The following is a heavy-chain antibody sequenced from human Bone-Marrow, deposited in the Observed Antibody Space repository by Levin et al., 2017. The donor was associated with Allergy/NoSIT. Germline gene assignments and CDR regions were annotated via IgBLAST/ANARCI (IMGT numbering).Heavy chain of an antibody. V-gene: IGHV3-30*18. CDR2: ISYDGSNK. J-gene: IGHJ6*03. D-gene: IGHD3-9*01. Sequence: GGSLRLSCAASGFTFSSYGMHWVRQAPGKGLEWVAVISYDGSNKYYADSVKGRFTISRDNSKNTLYLQMNSLRAEDTAVYYCAKDLEPTYYDILTGYYNVDYYYYMDVWGKGTTVTVSS. CDR3: AKDLEPTYYDILTGYYNVDYYYYMDV. CDR1: GFTFSSYG.